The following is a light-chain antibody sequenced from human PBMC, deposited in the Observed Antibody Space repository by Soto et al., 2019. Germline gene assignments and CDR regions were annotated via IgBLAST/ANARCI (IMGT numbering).Light chain of an antibody. J-gene: IGKJ4*01. CDR2: DAS. V-gene: IGKV1-5*01. Sequence: DIQMTQSPSTISASVGDRVNITCRASQSISSWLAWYQQKPGKAPKLLIYDASSLESGVPSRFSGSGSGTEFTLTISSLQPDDFATYYCQQYNSYPLTFGGGTKVDIK. CDR3: QQYNSYPLT. CDR1: QSISSW.